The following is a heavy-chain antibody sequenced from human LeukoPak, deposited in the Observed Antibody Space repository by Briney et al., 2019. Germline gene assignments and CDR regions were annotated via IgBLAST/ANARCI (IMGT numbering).Heavy chain of an antibody. CDR1: GGSFSGYY. Sequence: SETLSLTCAVYGGSFSGYYWSWIRQPPGKGLEWIGEINHSGSTNYNPSLKSRVTISVDTSKNQFSLKLSSVTAADTAVYYCSGRGSSAGALFDYWGQGTLVTVSS. D-gene: IGHD3-22*01. CDR3: SGRGSSAGALFDY. CDR2: INHSGST. J-gene: IGHJ4*02. V-gene: IGHV4-34*01.